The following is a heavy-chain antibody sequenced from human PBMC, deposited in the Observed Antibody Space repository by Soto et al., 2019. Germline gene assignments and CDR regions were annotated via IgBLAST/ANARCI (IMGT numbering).Heavy chain of an antibody. V-gene: IGHV1-69*08. CDR1: GGTFSSYT. J-gene: IGHJ6*02. CDR2: IIPILGIA. CDR3: ARDPGIRYFDDYYYYGMDV. Sequence: QVQLVQSGAEVKKPGSSLKVSCKASGGTFSSYTISWVRQAPGQGLEWMGRIIPILGIANYAQKFQGRVTITADKSTSTAYMELTSLRSEDTAVYYCARDPGIRYFDDYYYYGMDVWGQGTTVTVSS. D-gene: IGHD3-9*01.